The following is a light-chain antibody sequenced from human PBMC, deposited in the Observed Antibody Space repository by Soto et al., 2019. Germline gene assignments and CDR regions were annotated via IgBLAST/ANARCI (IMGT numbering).Light chain of an antibody. J-gene: IGKJ5*01. V-gene: IGKV1-9*01. CDR3: QQLDSYPIT. Sequence: IQLTQSPSSLSASVGDRVTLTCRASQGISSYLAWYQQKPGKAPKLLIYAASTLPSGVPSRFSGGGSGTDFTLTISSLQAEDFATYYCQQLDSYPITFGQGTRREIK. CDR1: QGISSY. CDR2: AAS.